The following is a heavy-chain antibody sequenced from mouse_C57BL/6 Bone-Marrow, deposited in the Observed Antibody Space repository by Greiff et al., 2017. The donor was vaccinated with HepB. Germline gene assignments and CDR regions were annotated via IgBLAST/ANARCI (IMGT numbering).Heavy chain of an antibody. CDR1: GFTFSSYA. V-gene: IGHV5-9-1*02. J-gene: IGHJ1*03. CDR3: TRVLLLGYFDV. D-gene: IGHD1-1*01. Sequence: EVKLMESGEGLVKPGGSLKLSCAASGFTFSSYAMSWVRQTPEKRLEWVAYISSAGDYIYYADTVKGRFTISRDNARYTLYLQMSSLKSEDTAMYYCTRVLLLGYFDVWGTGTTVTVSS. CDR2: ISSAGDYI.